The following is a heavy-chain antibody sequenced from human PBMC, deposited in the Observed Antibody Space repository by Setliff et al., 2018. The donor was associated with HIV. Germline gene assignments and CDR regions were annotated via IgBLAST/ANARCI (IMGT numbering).Heavy chain of an antibody. J-gene: IGHJ6*03. CDR1: GGSISSYY. CDR2: IYIGGSA. V-gene: IGHV4-4*07. D-gene: IGHD6-19*01. Sequence: PSETLSLTCTVSGGSISSYYWSWIRQPAGKGLEWIGHIYIGGSANYNPSLRSRVTMSIDTSKNQFSLKLNSVTAADMAVYYCAREQWLDPPGYYYMDVWAKGTTVTVSS. CDR3: AREQWLDPPGYYYMDV.